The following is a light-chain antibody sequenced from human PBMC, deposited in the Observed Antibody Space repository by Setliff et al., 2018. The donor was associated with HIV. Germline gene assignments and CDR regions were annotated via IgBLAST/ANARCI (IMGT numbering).Light chain of an antibody. CDR3: CSYIGSSTPYV. Sequence: QSALTQPASVSGSPGQSITISCTGTSSDVGSYNLVSWYQQHPGKAPQLIISEVTKRPSGVSSRFSGSKSGSTASLTISGLQAEDEGDYFCCSYIGSSTPYVFETGTKVTVL. J-gene: IGLJ1*01. V-gene: IGLV2-23*02. CDR2: EVT. CDR1: SSDVGSYNL.